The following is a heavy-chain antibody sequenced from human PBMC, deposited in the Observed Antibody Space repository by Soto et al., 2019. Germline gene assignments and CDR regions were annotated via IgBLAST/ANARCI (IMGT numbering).Heavy chain of an antibody. V-gene: IGHV3-21*01. CDR1: GITFSTYS. J-gene: IGHJ4*02. Sequence: GGSLSLSCAASGITFSTYSMGWVRQAPGKGLEWVSSISSTGSNIYYADSLKGRITISRDNAKKSLYLQMNNLRAEDTAVYYCARDGGLYHHDYWGQGTLVTVSS. D-gene: IGHD3-16*01. CDR2: ISSTGSNI. CDR3: ARDGGLYHHDY.